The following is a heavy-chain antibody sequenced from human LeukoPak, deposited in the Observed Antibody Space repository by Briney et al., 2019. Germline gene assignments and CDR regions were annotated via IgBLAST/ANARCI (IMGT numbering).Heavy chain of an antibody. V-gene: IGHV3-30*18. CDR2: ISYDGNDK. CDR3: AKDAVNCSGTSCSYGMDV. Sequence: GGSLRLSCAASGFTFSSYAIPWVRQAPGKGLEWVAFISYDGNDKYYAESVKGRFTTSRDNSKNTVSLQMHSLRPEDTAVYSCAKDAVNCSGTSCSYGMDVWGQGTTVTVSS. CDR1: GFTFSSYA. D-gene: IGHD2-2*01. J-gene: IGHJ6*01.